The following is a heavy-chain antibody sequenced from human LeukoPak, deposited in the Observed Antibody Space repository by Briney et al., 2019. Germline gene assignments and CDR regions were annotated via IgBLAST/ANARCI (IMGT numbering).Heavy chain of an antibody. CDR3: AKSPAFTVTTMEWWFDP. Sequence: PGGSLRLSCAASGFTFSSYAMSWVRQAPGKGLEWVSAISGSGGSTYYADSVKGRFTISRDNSKNTLYLQMNSLRAEDTAVYYCAKSPAFTVTTMEWWFDPWGQGTLVTVSS. V-gene: IGHV3-23*01. CDR2: ISGSGGST. CDR1: GFTFSSYA. D-gene: IGHD4-17*01. J-gene: IGHJ5*02.